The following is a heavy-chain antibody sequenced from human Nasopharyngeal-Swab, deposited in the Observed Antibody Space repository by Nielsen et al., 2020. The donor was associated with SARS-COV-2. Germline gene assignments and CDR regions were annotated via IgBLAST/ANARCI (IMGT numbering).Heavy chain of an antibody. D-gene: IGHD5-12*01. V-gene: IGHV3-30*04. CDR1: GFTFSAYA. CDR3: AREVPYSGHDDAFEI. Sequence: GGSLRLSCAASGFTFSAYAMHWVRQVPGEGLEWVAVISFAGRNQYYADAVKGRFTISRDNAKNSLYLQMNSLRAEDTAVYYCAREVPYSGHDDAFEIWGQGTMVTVSA. CDR2: ISFAGRNQ. J-gene: IGHJ3*02.